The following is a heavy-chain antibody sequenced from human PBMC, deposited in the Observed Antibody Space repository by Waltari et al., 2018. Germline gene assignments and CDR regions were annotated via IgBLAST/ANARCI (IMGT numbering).Heavy chain of an antibody. J-gene: IGHJ4*02. Sequence: EVQLLESGGGLVQPGGSLRLSCAASGFTFSSYAMSWVRQAPGKGLEWVSAISGSGGSTYYADSVNGRFTISRDNSKNTLYLQMNSLRAEDTAVYYCAKDAPYYYDSSGYYGTFDYWGQGTLVTVSS. CDR1: GFTFSSYA. V-gene: IGHV3-23*01. CDR2: ISGSGGST. D-gene: IGHD3-22*01. CDR3: AKDAPYYYDSSGYYGTFDY.